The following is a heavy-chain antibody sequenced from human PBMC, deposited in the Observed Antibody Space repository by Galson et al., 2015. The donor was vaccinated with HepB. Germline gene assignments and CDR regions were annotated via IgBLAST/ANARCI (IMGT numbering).Heavy chain of an antibody. V-gene: IGHV4-34*01. D-gene: IGHD3-16*02. CDR1: GGSFSGYY. CDR2: INHSGST. J-gene: IGHJ4*02. CDR3: AREGSYDYVWGSYRFDYFDY. Sequence: ETLSLTCAVYGGSFSGYYWSWIRQPPGKGLEWIGEINHSGSTNYNPSLKSRVTISVDTSKNQFSLKLSSVTAADTAVYYCAREGSYDYVWGSYRFDYFDYWGQGTLVTVSS.